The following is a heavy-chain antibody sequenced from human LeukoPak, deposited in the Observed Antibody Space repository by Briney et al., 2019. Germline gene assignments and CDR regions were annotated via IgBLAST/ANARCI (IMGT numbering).Heavy chain of an antibody. Sequence: SETLSLTCTVSGGSIGSSSYYWGWIRQPPGKGLEWIGSIYYSGSTYYNPSLKSRVTISVDTSKNQFSLKLSSVTAADTAVYYCARVPYYDSSGYFDYWGQGTLVTVSS. CDR2: IYYSGST. D-gene: IGHD3-22*01. J-gene: IGHJ4*02. V-gene: IGHV4-39*07. CDR3: ARVPYYDSSGYFDY. CDR1: GGSIGSSSYY.